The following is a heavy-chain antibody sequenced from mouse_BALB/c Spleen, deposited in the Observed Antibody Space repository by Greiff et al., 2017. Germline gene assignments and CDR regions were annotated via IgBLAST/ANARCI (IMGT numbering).Heavy chain of an antibody. J-gene: IGHJ4*01. V-gene: IGHV5-9-4*01. CDR2: ISSGGSYT. Sequence: DVKLVESGGGLVKPGGSLKLSCAASGFTFSSYAMSWVRQSPEKRLEWVAEISSGGSYTYYPDTVTGRFTISRDNAKNTLYLEMSSLRSEDTAMYYCARDQTGYAMDYWGQGTSVTVSS. CDR3: ARDQTGYAMDY. CDR1: GFTFSSYA.